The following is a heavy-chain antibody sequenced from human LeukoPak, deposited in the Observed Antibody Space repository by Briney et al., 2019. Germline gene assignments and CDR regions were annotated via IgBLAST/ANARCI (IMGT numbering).Heavy chain of an antibody. CDR2: IFYSGST. V-gene: IGHV4-39*06. D-gene: IGHD6-13*01. Sequence: PSETLSLTCTVSGGSISTSSYYWGWVRQPPGKGLEWIGNIFYSGSTYYSPSLKSRVTISLDTSRNQFTLKLNSVTAADTAVYYCARGGRYSSSWYVYWGQGTLVTVSS. CDR3: ARGGRYSSSWYVY. CDR1: GGSISTSSYY. J-gene: IGHJ4*02.